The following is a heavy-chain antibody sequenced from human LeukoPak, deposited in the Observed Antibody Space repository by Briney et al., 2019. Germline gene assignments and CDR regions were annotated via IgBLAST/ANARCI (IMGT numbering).Heavy chain of an antibody. CDR3: ARDAQRGFDYSNTLEY. Sequence: GGSLRLSCAASGFIFSHYGMHWVRQAPGKGLEWVAVIWSDGSNRFYAGSVKGRFTISRDNSQNTLFLQMNSLRAEDTAMYYCARDAQRGFDYSNTLEYWGHGTLVTVSS. D-gene: IGHD4-11*01. V-gene: IGHV3-33*01. CDR2: IWSDGSNR. CDR1: GFIFSHYG. J-gene: IGHJ4*01.